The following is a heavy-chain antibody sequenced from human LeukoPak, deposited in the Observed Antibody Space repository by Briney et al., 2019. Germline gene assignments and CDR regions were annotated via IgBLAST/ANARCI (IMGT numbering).Heavy chain of an antibody. Sequence: PGGSLRLSCAASGFTFSSYSMNWVRQAPGKGLEWVSSISSSSSYIYYADSVKGRFTISRDNAKNSLYLQMNSLRDEDTAVYYCARDTVNGPFVISLDLWGQGVLVTVSS. CDR2: ISSSSSYI. CDR3: ARDTVNGPFVISLDL. V-gene: IGHV3-21*01. J-gene: IGHJ5*02. D-gene: IGHD2-8*01. CDR1: GFTFSSYS.